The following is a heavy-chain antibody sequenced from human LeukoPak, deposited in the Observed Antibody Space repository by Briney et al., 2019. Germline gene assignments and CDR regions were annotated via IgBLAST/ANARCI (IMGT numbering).Heavy chain of an antibody. V-gene: IGHV4-39*07. D-gene: IGHD3-22*01. CDR1: GGSISSSSYY. CDR2: IYYSGST. Sequence: SETLSLTCTVSGGSISSSSYYWGWIRQPPGKGLEWIGSIYYSGSTYYNPSLKSRVTISVDTSKNQFSLKLSSVTAADTAVYHCARAPLSGYYPPAIDYWGQGTLVTVSS. CDR3: ARAPLSGYYPPAIDY. J-gene: IGHJ4*02.